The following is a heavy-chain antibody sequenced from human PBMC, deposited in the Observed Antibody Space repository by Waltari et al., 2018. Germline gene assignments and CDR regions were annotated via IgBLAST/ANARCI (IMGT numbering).Heavy chain of an antibody. D-gene: IGHD6-13*01. J-gene: IGHJ4*02. CDR3: ARSHVGDSSWPGDY. Sequence: QVQLVQSGAEVKKPGASVRSSCEASGYTLSTDYIHWVRQAPGQGLEWMGIINPSGGATTYAQKLQDRITLTRDTSTSTVYMTLRSLTSEDTAVYYCARSHVGDSSWPGDYWGQGTLVSVSS. CDR1: GYTLSTDY. CDR2: INPSGGAT. V-gene: IGHV1-46*04.